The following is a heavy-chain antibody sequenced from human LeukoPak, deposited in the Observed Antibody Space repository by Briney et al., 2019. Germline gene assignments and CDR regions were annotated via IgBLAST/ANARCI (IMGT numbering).Heavy chain of an antibody. CDR1: EFLLSDYH. Sequence: GGSLRLPCAASEFLLSDYHMSWVREGTARALEWVSSIRGNGETFYADSLKGRFTLSSDSSRNTVYFQLNNLRVEDTAIYCCARASWVPSADAVGWGQRTPVTVSS. D-gene: IGHD3-16*01. CDR2: IRGNGET. V-gene: IGHV3-23*01. CDR3: ARASWVPSADAVG. J-gene: IGHJ4*02.